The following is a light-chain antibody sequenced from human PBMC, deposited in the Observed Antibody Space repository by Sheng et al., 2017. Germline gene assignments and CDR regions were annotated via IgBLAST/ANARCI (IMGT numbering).Light chain of an antibody. CDR3: SSYTSSTTRV. V-gene: IGLV2-14*01. CDR1: SSDVGSYHY. J-gene: IGLJ3*02. Sequence: QSALTQPPSASGSPGQSVTISCTGTSSDVGSYHYVSWYQQHPGKAPKLMIYDVNNRPSGVSNRFSGSKSGNTASLTISGLQAEDEADYYCSSYTSSTTRVFGGGTKLTVL. CDR2: DVN.